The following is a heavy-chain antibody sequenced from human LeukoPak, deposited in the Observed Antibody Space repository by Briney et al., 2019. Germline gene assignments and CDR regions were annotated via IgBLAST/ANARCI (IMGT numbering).Heavy chain of an antibody. CDR3: ARLGGSHSPHGY. CDR2: ISYSGNT. J-gene: IGHJ4*02. D-gene: IGHD1-26*01. V-gene: IGHV4-59*08. Sequence: SETLSLTCTVSGGSISNYWSWVRQTPGKGLEWIGYISYSGNTNYNPSLKGRDTISLDTSKNQFSLNLTSVTAADTAVYYCARLGGSHSPHGYWGQGTLVTVSS. CDR1: GGSISNY.